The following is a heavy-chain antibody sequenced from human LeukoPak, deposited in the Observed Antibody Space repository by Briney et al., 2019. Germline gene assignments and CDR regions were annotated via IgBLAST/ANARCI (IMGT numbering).Heavy chain of an antibody. V-gene: IGHV3-11*04. CDR3: ARENYYDSSGNNWFDP. J-gene: IGHJ5*02. CDR1: GFTFSDYY. Sequence: GGSLRLSCAASGFTFSDYYMSWIRQAPGKGLEWVSYISSSGSTIYYADSVKGRFTISRDNAKNSLYLQMNSLRAEDTAVYYCARENYYDSSGNNWFDPWGQGTLVTVSS. CDR2: ISSSGSTI. D-gene: IGHD3-22*01.